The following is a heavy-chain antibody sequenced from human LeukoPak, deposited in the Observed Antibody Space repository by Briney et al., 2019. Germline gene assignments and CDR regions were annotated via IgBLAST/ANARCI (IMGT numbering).Heavy chain of an antibody. J-gene: IGHJ6*03. V-gene: IGHV3-23*01. CDR1: GFTFSSYA. Sequence: GGSLRLSCAASGFTFSSYAMSWVRQAPGKGLEWVSAIGGSGGSTYYADSVKGRFTISRDNPKKTLYLQMDSLRAEDTAVYYCAREYSSSWYMGYYYYMDVWGKGTTVTVSS. D-gene: IGHD6-13*01. CDR3: AREYSSSWYMGYYYYMDV. CDR2: IGGSGGST.